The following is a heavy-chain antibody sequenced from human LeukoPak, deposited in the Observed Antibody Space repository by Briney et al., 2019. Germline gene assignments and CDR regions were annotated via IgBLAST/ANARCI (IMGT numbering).Heavy chain of an antibody. CDR3: ARDKLVRSGGSCYSIDY. CDR1: GFTVSSNY. V-gene: IGHV3-53*01. Sequence: QPGGSLRLSCAASGFTVSSNYMSWVRQAPGKGLEWVSVIYSGGSTYYADSVKGRLTISTDNSKNTLYLQLNSLRAEDTAVYYCARDKLVRSGGSCYSIDYWGQGTLVTVSS. CDR2: IYSGGST. D-gene: IGHD2-15*01. J-gene: IGHJ4*02.